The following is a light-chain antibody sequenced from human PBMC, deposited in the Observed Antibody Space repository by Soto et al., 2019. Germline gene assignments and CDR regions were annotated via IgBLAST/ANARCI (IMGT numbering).Light chain of an antibody. Sequence: EILLTQSPGTLSLSPGERATLSCRASQSVTSNYLAWYQQKPGQAPRLLVYGASSRATGISDRFSGSGSGTDFTLTISRLEPEDFAVYYCQHYVSPPITFGQGTRLEN. CDR3: QHYVSPPIT. CDR2: GAS. J-gene: IGKJ5*01. CDR1: QSVTSNY. V-gene: IGKV3-20*01.